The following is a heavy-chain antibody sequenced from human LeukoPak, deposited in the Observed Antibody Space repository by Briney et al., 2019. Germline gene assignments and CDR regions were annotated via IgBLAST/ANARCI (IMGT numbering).Heavy chain of an antibody. D-gene: IGHD6-19*01. J-gene: IGHJ4*02. CDR1: GFTFSSYA. V-gene: IGHV3-23*01. CDR3: AKDQLMYSSGWYPYFDY. CDR2: ISGSGGST. Sequence: GGSLRLSCAASGFTFSSYAMSWVRQAPGKGLEWVSAISGSGGSTYYADSVKGRFTISRDNSKNTLYLQMNSLRAEDTAVYYCAKDQLMYSSGWYPYFDYWGQGTLVTVSS.